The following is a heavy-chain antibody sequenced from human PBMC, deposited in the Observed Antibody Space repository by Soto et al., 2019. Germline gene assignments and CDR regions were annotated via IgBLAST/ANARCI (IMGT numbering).Heavy chain of an antibody. D-gene: IGHD6-13*01. CDR1: GGTFSSYA. CDR3: AVSRAAAGPEGWFDP. Sequence: QVQLVQSGAEVKKPGSSVKVSCRASGGTFSSYAISWVRQAPGQGLEWMGGIIPIFGTANYAQKFQGRVTITADESTSTAYMELSSLRSEDTAVYYCAVSRAAAGPEGWFDPWGQGTLVTVSS. V-gene: IGHV1-69*01. J-gene: IGHJ5*02. CDR2: IIPIFGTA.